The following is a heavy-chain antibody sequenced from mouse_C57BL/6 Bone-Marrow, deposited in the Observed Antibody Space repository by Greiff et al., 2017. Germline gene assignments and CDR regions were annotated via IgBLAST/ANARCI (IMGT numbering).Heavy chain of an antibody. V-gene: IGHV1-4*01. CDR1: GYTFTSYT. J-gene: IGHJ4*01. Sequence: VQLQQSGAELARPGASVKMSCKASGYTFTSYTMHWVKQRPGQGLEWIGYINPSSGYTKYNQKFKDKATVTADKSSSTAYMQLSSLTSEDSAVYYGAREGGNYYAKDYWDQGTSVTVSS. CDR3: AREGGNYYAKDY. CDR2: INPSSGYT. D-gene: IGHD2-1*01.